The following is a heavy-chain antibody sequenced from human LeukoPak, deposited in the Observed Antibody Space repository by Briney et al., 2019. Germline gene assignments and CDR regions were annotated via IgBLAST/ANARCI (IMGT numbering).Heavy chain of an antibody. CDR3: ANQYYEGSGPFKY. CDR2: ISNDGSHK. D-gene: IGHD3-22*01. V-gene: IGHV3-30*18. Sequence: GGPLRLSCGASGFTFSSYAMHWVRQAPGKGLEWVAVISNDGSHKYYADAVKGRVIISRDDSRNTLFLQMNSMRAEDTAVYYCANQYYEGSGPFKYWGEGTLVTVSS. CDR1: GFTFSSYA. J-gene: IGHJ4*02.